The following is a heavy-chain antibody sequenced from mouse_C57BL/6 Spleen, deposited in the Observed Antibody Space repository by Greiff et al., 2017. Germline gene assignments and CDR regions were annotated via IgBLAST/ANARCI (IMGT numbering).Heavy chain of an antibody. CDR1: GYTFTSYW. CDR3: ARFITTVEGVGYFGY. V-gene: IGHV1-64*01. D-gene: IGHD1-1*01. Sequence: VQLQQPGAELVKPGASVKLSCKASGYTFTSYWMHWVKQRPGQGLEWIGMIHPNSGSTNYNEKFKSKATLTVDKSSSTAYMQLSSLTSEDSAVYYCARFITTVEGVGYFGYWGQGTTLTVSS. J-gene: IGHJ2*01. CDR2: IHPNSGST.